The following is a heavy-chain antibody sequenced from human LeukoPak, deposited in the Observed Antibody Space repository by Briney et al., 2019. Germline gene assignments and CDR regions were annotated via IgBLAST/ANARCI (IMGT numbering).Heavy chain of an antibody. CDR1: GFTFSSYS. Sequence: PGGSLRLSCAASGFTFSSYSMNWVRQAPGQGLEWVSSISSSSSYIYYADSVKGRFTISRDNAKNSLYLQMNSLRAEDTAVYYCARGYYGSGTHLDYWGQGTLVTVSS. J-gene: IGHJ4*02. V-gene: IGHV3-21*01. CDR3: ARGYYGSGTHLDY. CDR2: ISSSSSYI. D-gene: IGHD3-10*01.